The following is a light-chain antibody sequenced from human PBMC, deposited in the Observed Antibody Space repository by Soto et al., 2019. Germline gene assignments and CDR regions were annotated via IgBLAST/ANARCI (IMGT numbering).Light chain of an antibody. CDR2: SNT. CDR1: GSNIGTNA. J-gene: IGLJ2*01. CDR3: AAWDDSLIGLL. V-gene: IGLV1-44*01. Sequence: QSVLTQPPSASGTPGQRVTFSCSGSGSNIGTNAVNWYQQLPGTAPKLLIYSNTQRPSGVPDRFSGSKSGTSASLAISGLQSEDEADYYCAAWDDSLIGLLFGGGTKLTVL.